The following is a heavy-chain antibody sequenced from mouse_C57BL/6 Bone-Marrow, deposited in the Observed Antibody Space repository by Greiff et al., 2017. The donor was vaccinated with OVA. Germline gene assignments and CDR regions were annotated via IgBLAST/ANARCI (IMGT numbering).Heavy chain of an antibody. J-gene: IGHJ2*01. CDR2: INPNNGGT. D-gene: IGHD1-1*02. CDR3: ARGWLPYFDY. Sequence: EVQLQQSGPELVKPGASVKISCKASGYTFTDYYMNWVKQSHGKSLEWIGDINPNNGGTSYNQKFKGKDTLTVDKSSSTAYMELRSLTSEDSAVYYCARGWLPYFDYWGQGTTLTVSS. V-gene: IGHV1-26*01. CDR1: GYTFTDYY.